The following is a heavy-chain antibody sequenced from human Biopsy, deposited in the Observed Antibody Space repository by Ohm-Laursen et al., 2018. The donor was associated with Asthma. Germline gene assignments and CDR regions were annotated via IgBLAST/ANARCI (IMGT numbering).Heavy chain of an antibody. V-gene: IGHV4-30-4*02. Sequence: SDTLSLTCTVSYGSITSGGYYWTWIRQHPGKGLEWIGFIYYSGSTYYNPSLKSRITISVDTSKKQFSLKLSPVTAADTAVYYCARLRIRPYYFDYWGRGTLVTVSS. CDR2: IYYSGST. J-gene: IGHJ4*02. D-gene: IGHD2-15*01. CDR3: ARLRIRPYYFDY. CDR1: YGSITSGGYY.